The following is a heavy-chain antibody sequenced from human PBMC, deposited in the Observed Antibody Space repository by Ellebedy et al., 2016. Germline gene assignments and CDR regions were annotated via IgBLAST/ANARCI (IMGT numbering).Heavy chain of an antibody. V-gene: IGHV4-39*01. J-gene: IGHJ4*02. CDR2: IYYSGST. CDR1: GGSISSSSYY. Sequence: GSLRLXCTVSGGSISSSSYYWGWIRQPPGKGLEWIGSIYYSGSTYYNPSLKSRVTISVDTSKNQFSLKLSSVTAADTAVYYCANRPRGDFDYWGQGTLVTVSS. CDR3: ANRPRGDFDY.